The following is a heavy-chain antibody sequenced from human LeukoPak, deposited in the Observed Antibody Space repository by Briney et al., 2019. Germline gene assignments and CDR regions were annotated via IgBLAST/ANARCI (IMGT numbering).Heavy chain of an antibody. CDR1: GFTFSSYA. V-gene: IGHV3-23*01. Sequence: GGPLTLSCAASGFTFSSYAMSWVRQAPGKGVEGVSAISGSGVSTYYADSVKGRFTVSTANSKNTLYLQINSLRAEDTAVYYCTKGLLEPYRWGQGTLVTVSS. D-gene: IGHD1-1*01. CDR3: TKGLLEPYR. CDR2: ISGSGVST. J-gene: IGHJ5*02.